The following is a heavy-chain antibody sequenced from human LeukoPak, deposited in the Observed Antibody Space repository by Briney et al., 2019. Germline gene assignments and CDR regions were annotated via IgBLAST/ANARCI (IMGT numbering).Heavy chain of an antibody. V-gene: IGHV4-59*08. D-gene: IGHD3-16*01. J-gene: IGHJ4*01. Sequence: SETLSLTCSVSGGFIRTDYWCWIRQPPGKGLEWIGCIYYSGSTNYNPSLKSRVTISIDTSKNQLSLKLDSVTAADTAVYYCARAGDWGGHWGQGTLVTVSS. CDR2: IYYSGST. CDR3: ARAGDWGGH. CDR1: GGFIRTDY.